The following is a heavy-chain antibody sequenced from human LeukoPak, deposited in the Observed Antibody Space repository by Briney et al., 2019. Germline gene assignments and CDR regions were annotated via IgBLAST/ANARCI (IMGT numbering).Heavy chain of an antibody. CDR1: GGSFSGYY. J-gene: IGHJ3*02. CDR3: ARDRDYGDAAFDI. D-gene: IGHD4-17*01. CDR2: INHSGST. Sequence: PSETLSLTCAVYGGSFSGYYWSWIRQPPGKGLEWIGEINHSGSTNYNPSLKSRVTTSVDTSKNQFSLKLSSVTAADTAVYYCARDRDYGDAAFDIWGQGTMVTVSS. V-gene: IGHV4-34*09.